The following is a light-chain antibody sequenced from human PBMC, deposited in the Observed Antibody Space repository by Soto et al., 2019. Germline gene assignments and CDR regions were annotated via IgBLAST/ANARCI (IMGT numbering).Light chain of an antibody. V-gene: IGKV3-11*01. CDR3: QQRSNWYT. CDR2: DAS. Sequence: EIVLTQSPATLSLSPGERATLSCRASQSVSSYLAWYQQKPGQAPRLLIYDASHRATGIPARFSGSGSGTDFTRTISSLETEDFAVYYCQQRSNWYTFGQGTKLEIK. CDR1: QSVSSY. J-gene: IGKJ2*01.